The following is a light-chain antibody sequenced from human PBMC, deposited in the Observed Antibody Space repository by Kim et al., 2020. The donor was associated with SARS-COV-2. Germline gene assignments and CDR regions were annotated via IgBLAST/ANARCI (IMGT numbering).Light chain of an antibody. V-gene: IGKV1-33*01. J-gene: IGKJ4*01. CDR2: DAS. Sequence: DTQMTQSPSSLSASVGDRVTVTCQASQDINNHLNWYQQKPGEAPKVLIYDASNLQRGVPSRFSGSVSGTDFTFTISRLQPEDIATYYCQQYDNVPLTFGGGTKVDIK. CDR3: QQYDNVPLT. CDR1: QDINNH.